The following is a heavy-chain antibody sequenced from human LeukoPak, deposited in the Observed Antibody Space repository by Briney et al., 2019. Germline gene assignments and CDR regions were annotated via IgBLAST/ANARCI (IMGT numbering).Heavy chain of an antibody. CDR3: ARAVITMVRGVISDWFDP. J-gene: IGHJ5*02. V-gene: IGHV4-61*02. D-gene: IGHD3-10*01. CDR1: GGSISSGSYY. Sequence: PSETLSLTCTVSGGSISSGSYYWSWIRQPAGKGLEWIGRIYTSGSTNYNPSLKSRVTISVDTSKNQFSLKLSSVTAADTAVYYCARAVITMVRGVISDWFDPWGQGTLVTVSS. CDR2: IYTSGST.